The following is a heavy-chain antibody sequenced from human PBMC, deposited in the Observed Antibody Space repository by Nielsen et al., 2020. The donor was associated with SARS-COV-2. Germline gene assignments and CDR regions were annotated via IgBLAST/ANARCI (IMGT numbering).Heavy chain of an antibody. CDR2: INADNGKT. CDR3: ARDQTSVTLFGLMISYDAFDI. J-gene: IGHJ3*02. CDR1: GYTFTSYI. V-gene: IGHV1-3*01. Sequence: ASVKVSCKASGYTFTSYIIHWVRQAPRQRLEWMGWINADNGKTEFSQKFQGRVTITRDTSASTVYMELSSLRSEDTAVYYCARDQTSVTLFGLMISYDAFDIWGRGTTVTVPS. D-gene: IGHD3-3*01.